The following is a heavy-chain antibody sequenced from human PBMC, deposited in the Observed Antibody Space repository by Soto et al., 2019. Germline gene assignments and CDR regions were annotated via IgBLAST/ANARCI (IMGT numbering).Heavy chain of an antibody. CDR3: ARTVGAAYYFDF. J-gene: IGHJ4*02. Sequence: QVQLQESGPGLVKPSETLSLTCTVSGDSMTKYYWSWIRQPAGKGLEWIGRIYTSGSTNYNPSLKIRVTMSRDTSNKHFSLGLKSVAAADTAVYYCARTVGAAYYFDFWGQGALVTASS. CDR1: GDSMTKYY. V-gene: IGHV4-4*07. CDR2: IYTSGST. D-gene: IGHD1-26*01.